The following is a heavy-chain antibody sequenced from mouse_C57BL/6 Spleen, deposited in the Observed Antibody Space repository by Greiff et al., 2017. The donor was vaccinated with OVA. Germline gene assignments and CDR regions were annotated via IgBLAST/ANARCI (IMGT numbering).Heavy chain of an antibody. CDR2: INPSTGGT. D-gene: IGHD2-5*01. Sequence: EVQLQQSGPELVKPGASVKISCKASGYSFTGYYMNWVKQSPEKSLEWIGEINPSTGGTTYNQKFKAKATLTVDKSSSTAYMQLKSLTSEDSAVYYCARWGAYYSNYVDYWGQGTTLTVSS. CDR3: ARWGAYYSNYVDY. CDR1: GYSFTGYY. J-gene: IGHJ2*01. V-gene: IGHV1-42*01.